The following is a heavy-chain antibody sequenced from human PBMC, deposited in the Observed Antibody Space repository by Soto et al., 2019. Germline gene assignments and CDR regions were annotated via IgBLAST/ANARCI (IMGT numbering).Heavy chain of an antibody. V-gene: IGHV3-21*01. Sequence: EVQLVESGGGLVKPGGSLRLSCAASGFTFSSYSMNWVRQAPGKGLEWVSSISSSSSYIYYADSVKGRFPITRDNGKNSLQLQMNSLRAEDTDVYYCARGIGYSSGWYYFDSWGQGTLVTVS. CDR2: ISSSSSYI. CDR1: GFTFSSYS. J-gene: IGHJ4*02. CDR3: ARGIGYSSGWYYFDS. D-gene: IGHD6-19*01.